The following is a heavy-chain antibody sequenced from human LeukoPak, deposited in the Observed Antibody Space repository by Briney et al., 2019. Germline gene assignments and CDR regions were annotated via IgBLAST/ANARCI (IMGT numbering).Heavy chain of an antibody. Sequence: SETLSLTCTVSGGSISSYYWSWLRQPPGKGLEWIGYIYYSVSTNYNPSLKSRVTISVDTSKNQFSLKLSPVTAADTAVYYCARLVAGGYYYYMDVWGKGTTVTVSS. CDR1: GGSISSYY. V-gene: IGHV4-59*01. CDR2: IYYSVST. CDR3: ARLVAGGYYYYMDV. J-gene: IGHJ6*03. D-gene: IGHD3-10*01.